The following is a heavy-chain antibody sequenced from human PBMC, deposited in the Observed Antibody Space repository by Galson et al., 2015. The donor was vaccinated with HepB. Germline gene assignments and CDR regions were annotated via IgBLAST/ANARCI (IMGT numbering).Heavy chain of an antibody. V-gene: IGHV4-34*01. D-gene: IGHD4/OR15-4a*01. CDR2: INHGGST. J-gene: IGHJ4*02. CDR3: ARANDYGPNLDS. CDR1: GGSFSDYS. Sequence: LSLTCAVYGGSFSDYSWTWIRHFPGKGLEWIGVINHGGSTNYNPSLKSRVTILMNTSKNQFSLNLTSVTAADTALYYCARANDYGPNLDSWGQGSLVTVSS.